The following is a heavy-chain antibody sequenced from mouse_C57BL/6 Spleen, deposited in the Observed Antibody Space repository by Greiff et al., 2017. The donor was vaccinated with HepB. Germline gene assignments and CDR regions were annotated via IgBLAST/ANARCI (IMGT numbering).Heavy chain of an antibody. J-gene: IGHJ4*01. Sequence: VQLQQSGAELVKPGASVKISCKASGYAFSSYWMNWVKQRPGKGLEWIGQIYPGDGDTNYNGKFKGKATLTADKSSSTAYMQLSSLTSEDSAVYFCARDGLPLYAMDYWGQGTSVTVSS. D-gene: IGHD2-2*01. CDR1: GYAFSSYW. CDR3: ARDGLPLYAMDY. CDR2: IYPGDGDT. V-gene: IGHV1-80*01.